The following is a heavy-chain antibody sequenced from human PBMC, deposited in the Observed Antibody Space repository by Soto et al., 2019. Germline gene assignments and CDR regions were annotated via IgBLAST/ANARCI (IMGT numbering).Heavy chain of an antibody. J-gene: IGHJ6*02. CDR1: GFTFISYG. D-gene: IGHD6-6*01. CDR3: ARAEYSSSPPYYCYGMDV. V-gene: IGHV3-33*01. Sequence: PGGSLRLSCAASGFTFISYGMHWVRQAPGKGLEWVAVIWCDGSNKYYADSVKGRFTISRDNSKNTLYLQMNSLRAEDTAVYYCARAEYSSSPPYYCYGMDVWGQGTTVTVSS. CDR2: IWCDGSNK.